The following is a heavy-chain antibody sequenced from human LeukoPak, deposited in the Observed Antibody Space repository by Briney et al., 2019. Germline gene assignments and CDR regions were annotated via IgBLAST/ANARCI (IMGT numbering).Heavy chain of an antibody. J-gene: IGHJ4*02. Sequence: SQTLSLTCAVSGGSISSGGYSWSWIRQPPGKGLEWIGYIYHSGSTYYNPSLKSRLTISVDRSKNQFSLKLSSVTAADTAVYYCARRYGDYGEYYFDYGGQGTLVTVSS. V-gene: IGHV4-30-2*01. CDR3: ARRYGDYGEYYFDY. CDR2: IYHSGST. CDR1: GGSISSGGYS. D-gene: IGHD4-17*01.